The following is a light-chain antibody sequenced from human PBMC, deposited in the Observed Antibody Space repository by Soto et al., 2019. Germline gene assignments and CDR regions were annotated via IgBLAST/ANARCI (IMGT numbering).Light chain of an antibody. CDR2: DAS. J-gene: IGKJ4*01. Sequence: EIVLTQSPATLSLSPGERATLSCRASQSVSSYLAWYQQKPGQAPRLLIYDASNRATGIPARFSGSESGTEFTLTIRSLEPEDFAVYYCQQRSNWGLTFGGGTKVEIK. CDR1: QSVSSY. CDR3: QQRSNWGLT. V-gene: IGKV3-11*01.